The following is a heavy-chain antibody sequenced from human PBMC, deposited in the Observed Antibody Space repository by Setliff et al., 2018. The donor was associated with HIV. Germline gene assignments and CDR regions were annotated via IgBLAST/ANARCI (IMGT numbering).Heavy chain of an antibody. V-gene: IGHV4-4*07. Sequence: SETLSLTCTVSGGSLTGYHWSWIRQSAGKELEWIGRTHASGATQCEPSLKNRCSMSIDTSKNQFSLKLSSVTAADTAVYYCARQTATGTSATFDSWGQGSLVTVSS. D-gene: IGHD2-21*02. J-gene: IGHJ4*02. CDR1: GGSLTGYH. CDR3: ARQTATGTSATFDS. CDR2: THASGAT.